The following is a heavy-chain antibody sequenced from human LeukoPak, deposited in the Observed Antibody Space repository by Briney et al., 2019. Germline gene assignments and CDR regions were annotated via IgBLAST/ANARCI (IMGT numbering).Heavy chain of an antibody. CDR1: GGSISSYY. D-gene: IGHD3-3*01. Sequence: SETLSLTCTVSGGSISSYYWSWIRQPPGKGLEWIGYIYTSGCTNYNPSLKSRVTISVDTSKNQFSLKLSSVTAADTAVYFCARLSTITIFGVVIGSGAFDIWGQGTMVTVSS. J-gene: IGHJ3*02. V-gene: IGHV4-4*09. CDR2: IYTSGCT. CDR3: ARLSTITIFGVVIGSGAFDI.